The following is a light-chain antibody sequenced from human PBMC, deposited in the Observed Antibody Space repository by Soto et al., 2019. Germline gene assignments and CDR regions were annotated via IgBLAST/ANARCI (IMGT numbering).Light chain of an antibody. CDR3: SSYAGSTHFV. CDR1: SSDVGGYNY. J-gene: IGLJ1*01. V-gene: IGLV2-8*01. Sequence: QSVLTQPPSASGSPGQSVTISCTGTSSDVGGYNYVSWYQQHPGKAPKLMIYEVSKRPSGVPDRFSGSKSGNTASLTVSGLQAEDEADYYCSSYAGSTHFVFGPGTKVPVL. CDR2: EVS.